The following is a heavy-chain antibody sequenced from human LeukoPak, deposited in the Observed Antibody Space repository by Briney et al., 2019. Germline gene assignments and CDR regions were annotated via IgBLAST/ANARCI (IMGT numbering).Heavy chain of an antibody. CDR3: ARESIAAAGTDVSWFDP. CDR1: EFTFRSYS. D-gene: IGHD6-13*01. Sequence: GGSLRLSCAGSEFTFRSYSMHWVRQAPGKGLEWVSSISGSSSDIYYADSVKGRFTISRDNAKNSLYLQMNSLRAEDTAVYYCARESIAAAGTDVSWFDPWGQGTLVTVSS. CDR2: ISGSSSDI. V-gene: IGHV3-21*01. J-gene: IGHJ5*02.